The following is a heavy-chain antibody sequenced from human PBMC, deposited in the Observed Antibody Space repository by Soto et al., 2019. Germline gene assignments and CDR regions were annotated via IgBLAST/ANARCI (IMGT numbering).Heavy chain of an antibody. CDR3: ATDTSNYFDY. V-gene: IGHV1-18*01. CDR1: GYTSTNLG. Sequence: ASVKVSCKASGYTSTNLGISWVRRAPGQGLEWMGWITSYNGNTNYAQKLQGRVTMTTDTSTTTAYMELRSLRSDDTAVYYCATDTSNYFDYWGQGTLVTVSS. CDR2: ITSYNGNT. J-gene: IGHJ4*02. D-gene: IGHD2-2*01.